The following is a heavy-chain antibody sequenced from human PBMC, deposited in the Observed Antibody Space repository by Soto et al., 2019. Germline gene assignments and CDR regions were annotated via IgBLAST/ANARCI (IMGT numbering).Heavy chain of an antibody. V-gene: IGHV3-23*01. D-gene: IGHD5-12*01. CDR3: AKLWREYSGYGTSYYYYPDD. Sequence: GGSLRLSCAASGFTFKSFAMSWVRQAPGKGLEWVSSISGSGETTYYADSGKGRFTISRDNSKNTLYLQMNSLRAEDTAVYYCAKLWREYSGYGTSYYYYPDDWGKGTTVTVSS. CDR1: GFTFKSFA. CDR2: ISGSGETT. J-gene: IGHJ6*03.